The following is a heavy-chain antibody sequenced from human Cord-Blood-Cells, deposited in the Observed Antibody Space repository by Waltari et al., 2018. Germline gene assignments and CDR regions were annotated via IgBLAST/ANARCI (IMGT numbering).Heavy chain of an antibody. Sequence: QLQLQESGPGLVKPSETLSLTCTVSGGSISSSSYYWGWIRQPPGKGLEWIGSLYYSGSTYYNPSLKSRVTISVDTSKNQFSLKLSSVTAADTAVYYCARPIVVVPAAIGDAFDIWGQGTMVTVSS. V-gene: IGHV4-39*01. CDR1: GGSISSSSYY. J-gene: IGHJ3*02. D-gene: IGHD2-2*02. CDR3: ARPIVVVPAAIGDAFDI. CDR2: LYYSGST.